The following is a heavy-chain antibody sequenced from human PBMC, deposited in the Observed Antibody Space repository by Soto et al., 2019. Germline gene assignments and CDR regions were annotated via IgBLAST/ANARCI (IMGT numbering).Heavy chain of an antibody. CDR3: ARGRVVVVAATPLVFDY. Sequence: LSLTCAVYGGSFSGYYWSWIRQPPGKGLEWIGEINHSGSTNYNPSLKSRVTISVDTSKNQFSLKLSSVTAADTAVYYCARGRVVVVAATPLVFDYWGQGTLVTVSS. D-gene: IGHD2-15*01. CDR2: INHSGST. V-gene: IGHV4-34*01. J-gene: IGHJ4*02. CDR1: GGSFSGYY.